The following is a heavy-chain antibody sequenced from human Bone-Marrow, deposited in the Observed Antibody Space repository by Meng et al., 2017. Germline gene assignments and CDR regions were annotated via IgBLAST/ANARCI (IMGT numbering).Heavy chain of an antibody. Sequence: ASVKVSCKASGYTFTSYGISWVRQAPGQGLEWMGWINPDSGGTIYTQKFQGRVTMTRDMSTSTAYMELSRLRSDDTAVYYCARDPGTNWNDDSYYYYGMDVWGQGTTVTVSS. CDR1: GYTFTSYG. CDR3: ARDPGTNWNDDSYYYYGMDV. J-gene: IGHJ6*02. CDR2: INPDSGGT. V-gene: IGHV1-2*02. D-gene: IGHD1-1*01.